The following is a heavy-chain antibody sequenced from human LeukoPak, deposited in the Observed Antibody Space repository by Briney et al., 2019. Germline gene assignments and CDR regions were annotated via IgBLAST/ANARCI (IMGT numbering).Heavy chain of an antibody. CDR1: GGSFSGYY. CDR2: INHSGST. V-gene: IGHV4-34*01. D-gene: IGHD6-19*01. Sequence: TSETLSLTCAVYGGSFSGYYWSWIRQPPGKGLEWIGEINHSGSTNHNPSLKSRVTISVDTSKNQFSLKLSSVTAADTAVYYCARGISSGWYYPTFDYWGQGTLVTVSS. J-gene: IGHJ4*02. CDR3: ARGISSGWYYPTFDY.